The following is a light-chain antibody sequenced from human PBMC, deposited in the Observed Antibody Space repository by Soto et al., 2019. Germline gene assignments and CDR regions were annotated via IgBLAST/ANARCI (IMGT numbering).Light chain of an antibody. CDR2: GAS. Sequence: IVLTQSPGTLSLSAGERATLSCRASKSFSRSYLDWYQQKPGNAPRLLMYGASSRATGIPERFSGSGSGTDFTLTISRLEAEDFAVYYCQQYSSFSLTFGQGTKVEIK. CDR3: QQYSSFSLT. CDR1: KSFSRSY. J-gene: IGKJ1*01. V-gene: IGKV3-20*01.